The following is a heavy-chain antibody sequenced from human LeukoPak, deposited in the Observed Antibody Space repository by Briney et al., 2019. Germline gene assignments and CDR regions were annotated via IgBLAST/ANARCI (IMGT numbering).Heavy chain of an antibody. V-gene: IGHV4-39*07. Sequence: PSETLSLTCTVSGGSISSSSYYWGWIRQPPGKGLEWIGSTYYSGSTYYNPSLKSRVTISVDTSKNQFSLKLSSVTAADTAVYYCARDLGYYYYYYMDVWGKGTTVTVSS. CDR1: GGSISSSSYY. CDR3: ARDLGYYYYYYMDV. CDR2: TYYSGST. J-gene: IGHJ6*03.